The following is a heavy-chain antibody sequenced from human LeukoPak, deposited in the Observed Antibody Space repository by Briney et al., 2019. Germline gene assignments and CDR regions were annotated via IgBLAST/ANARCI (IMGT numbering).Heavy chain of an antibody. CDR3: ARGKVWRSSPYYFDY. J-gene: IGHJ4*02. CDR1: GGSFSGYY. Sequence: SETLSLTCAVYGGSFSGYYWSWIRQPPGKGLEWIGEINHSGSTNYNPSLKSRVTISVDTSKNQFSLKLSSVTAADTAVYYCARGKVWRSSPYYFDYWGQGTLVTVSS. CDR2: INHSGST. D-gene: IGHD3-16*01. V-gene: IGHV4-34*01.